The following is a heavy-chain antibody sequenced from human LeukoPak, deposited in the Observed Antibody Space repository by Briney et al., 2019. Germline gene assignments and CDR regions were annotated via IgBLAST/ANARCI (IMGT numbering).Heavy chain of an antibody. V-gene: IGHV1-2*02. D-gene: IGHD3-22*01. CDR1: GYTFTGYY. CDR2: INPNSGGT. CDR3: ARERRDYYDSSGYYYRGYWYFDL. J-gene: IGHJ2*01. Sequence: ASVKVSCKASGYTFTGYYMHWVRQAPGQGLEWMGWINPNSGGTNYAQKFQGRVTMTRDPSISTAYMELSRLRSDDTAVYYCARERRDYYDSSGYYYRGYWYFDLWGRGTLVTVSS.